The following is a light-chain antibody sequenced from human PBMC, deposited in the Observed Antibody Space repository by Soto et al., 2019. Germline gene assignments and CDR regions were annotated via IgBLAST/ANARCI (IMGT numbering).Light chain of an antibody. V-gene: IGKV3-11*01. CDR2: DAS. CDR1: QSVSNY. J-gene: IGKJ5*01. CDR3: QKRSNWPPIT. Sequence: EVVLPQSPATLSLSPGERSPLSCRASQSVSNYLDWFQQKPGQAPRLLIYDASNRATGIPARFSGSGSGTDFTLTISSLEPEDLAVYYCQKRSNWPPITVGKGTRLEIK.